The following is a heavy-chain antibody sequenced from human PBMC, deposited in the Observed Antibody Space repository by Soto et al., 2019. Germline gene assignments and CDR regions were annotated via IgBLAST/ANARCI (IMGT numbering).Heavy chain of an antibody. D-gene: IGHD5-18*01. J-gene: IGHJ4*02. V-gene: IGHV4-34*01. CDR1: GGSFSGYY. CDR2: INHSGST. CDR3: ARGRYSYGLSYHEY. Sequence: SETLSLTCAVYGGSFSGYYWIWIRQPPGKGLEWIGEINHSGSTNYNPSLKSRVTISVDTSKNQFSLKLSSVTAADTAVYYCARGRYSYGLSYHEYWGQGTLVTVSS.